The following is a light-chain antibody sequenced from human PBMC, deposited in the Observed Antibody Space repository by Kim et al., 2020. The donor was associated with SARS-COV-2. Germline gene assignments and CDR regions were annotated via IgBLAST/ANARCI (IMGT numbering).Light chain of an antibody. CDR1: QSVSSN. CDR3: QQYNNWPPYT. J-gene: IGKJ2*01. V-gene: IGKV3-15*01. Sequence: VSPGERATRSCRASQSVSSNLAWYQQKSGQAPRLLIYGASTRATGTPDRFSASGSGTEFTLTINSLQSEDFAIYYCQQYNNWPPYTFGQGTKLEI. CDR2: GAS.